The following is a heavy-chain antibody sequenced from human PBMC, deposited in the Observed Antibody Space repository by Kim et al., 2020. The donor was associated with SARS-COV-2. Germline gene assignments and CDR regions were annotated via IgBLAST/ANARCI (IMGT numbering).Heavy chain of an antibody. CDR3: AIGTHYYDGAYFDY. J-gene: IGHJ4*02. Sequence: SETLSLTCTVSDGSISSYYWSWIRQPPGKGLEWIGYIYYSGGTNYNPSLNSRVTISVDTSKNQLSLKVKSVTAADTAVYYCAIGTHYYDGAYFDYWGQGTLVTVSS. CDR2: IYYSGGT. CDR1: DGSISSYY. D-gene: IGHD3-22*01. V-gene: IGHV4-59*01.